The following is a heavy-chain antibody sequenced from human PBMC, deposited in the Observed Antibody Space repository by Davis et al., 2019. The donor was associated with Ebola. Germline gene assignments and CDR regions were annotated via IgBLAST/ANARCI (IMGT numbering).Heavy chain of an antibody. Sequence: ASVKVSCKASGYTFTNYDINWVRQATGQGLEWVGWMSPYSGNTGYAQKFQDRVTMTRSTSMTTAYMELRSLRPEDTAVYYCARVGVALDFDYWGQGTLVTVSS. J-gene: IGHJ4*02. CDR2: MSPYSGNT. CDR1: GYTFTNYD. V-gene: IGHV1-8*01. D-gene: IGHD2-15*01. CDR3: ARVGVALDFDY.